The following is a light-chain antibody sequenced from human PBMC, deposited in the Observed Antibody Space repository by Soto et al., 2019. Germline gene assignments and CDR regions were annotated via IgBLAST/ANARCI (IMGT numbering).Light chain of an antibody. CDR3: QQLNTYPLFT. J-gene: IGKJ3*01. Sequence: DIQLTQSPSFLSASVGDRVTITCRASQYISRYLAWYQQKAGKAPKLLIYAASTLQKGVPSRFSGSGSGTEFTLTISSLQPDDFATYYCQQLNTYPLFTFGPGTEVDI. V-gene: IGKV1-9*01. CDR1: QYISRY. CDR2: AAS.